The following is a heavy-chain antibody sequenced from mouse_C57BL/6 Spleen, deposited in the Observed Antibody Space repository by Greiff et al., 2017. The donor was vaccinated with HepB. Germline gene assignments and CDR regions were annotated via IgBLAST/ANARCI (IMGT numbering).Heavy chain of an antibody. J-gene: IGHJ4*01. V-gene: IGHV1-64*01. Sequence: QVQLKQPGAELVKPGASVKLSCKASGYTFTSYWMHWVKQRPGQGLEWIGMIHPNSGSTNYNEKFKSKATLTVDKSSSTAYMKLCSLTSEDSAVYYCASSSYGHYYAMDYWGQGTSVTVSS. CDR1: GYTFTSYW. CDR3: ASSSYGHYYAMDY. CDR2: IHPNSGST. D-gene: IGHD3-3*01.